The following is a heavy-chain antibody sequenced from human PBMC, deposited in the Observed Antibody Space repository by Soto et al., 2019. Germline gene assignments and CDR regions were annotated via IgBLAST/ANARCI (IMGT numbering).Heavy chain of an antibody. CDR2: ISYDGSNK. D-gene: IGHD4-4*01. J-gene: IGHJ4*02. CDR3: AKDPATVTTFEVY. V-gene: IGHV3-30*18. CDR1: GFTFSSYG. Sequence: PGGSLRLSCAASGFTFSSYGMHWVRQAPGKGLEWVAVISYDGSNKYYADSVKGRFTISRDNSKNTLYLQMNSLRAEDTAVYYCAKDPATVTTFEVYWGQGTLVTVSS.